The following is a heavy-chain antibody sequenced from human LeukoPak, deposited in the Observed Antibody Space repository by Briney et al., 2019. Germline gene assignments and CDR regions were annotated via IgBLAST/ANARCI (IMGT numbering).Heavy chain of an antibody. CDR1: GYTLTELS. CDR2: FDPEDGET. J-gene: IGHJ4*02. Sequence: ASVKVSCKVSGYTLTELSMHWVRQAPGKGLEWMGGFDPEDGETIYAQKFQGRVSMTTDTSTNTAYMELRSLRSDDTAIYYCARLYSIVVPAALGYWGQGTLVTVSS. D-gene: IGHD2-2*01. V-gene: IGHV1-24*01. CDR3: ARLYSIVVPAALGY.